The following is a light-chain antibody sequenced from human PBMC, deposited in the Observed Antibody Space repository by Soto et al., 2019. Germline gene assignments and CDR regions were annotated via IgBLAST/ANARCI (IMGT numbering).Light chain of an antibody. Sequence: EIVMTQSPATLSVSPGERATLSCRASQSVSSNLAWYQQKPGQAPSLLIYDISARATGIPTRFSGSGSGTEFTLTISSLQSEDFAVYYCQQYNNWPRTFGQGTKVDIK. J-gene: IGKJ1*01. CDR1: QSVSSN. CDR3: QQYNNWPRT. CDR2: DIS. V-gene: IGKV3D-15*01.